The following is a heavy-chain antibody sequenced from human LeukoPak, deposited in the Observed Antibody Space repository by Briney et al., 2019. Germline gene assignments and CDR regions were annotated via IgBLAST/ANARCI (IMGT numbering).Heavy chain of an antibody. CDR2: ISWNSGSI. V-gene: IGHV3-9*01. Sequence: PGGSLRLSCAASGFTFDDYAMHWVRQAPGKGLEWVSGISWNSGSIGYADSVKGRFTISRDNAKNSLYLQMNSLRAEDTAVYYCATDRGYSSFDYWGQGTLVTVSS. D-gene: IGHD3-22*01. CDR1: GFTFDDYA. J-gene: IGHJ4*02. CDR3: ATDRGYSSFDY.